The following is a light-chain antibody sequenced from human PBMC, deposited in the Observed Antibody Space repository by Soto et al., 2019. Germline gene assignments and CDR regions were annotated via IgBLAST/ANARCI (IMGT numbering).Light chain of an antibody. CDR2: DAS. V-gene: IGKV1-5*01. Sequence: DIQMTQSPSTLSASVGDRVTMTCRASQSVSSWLAWFQLKPGKAPKLLIYDASSLASGVSSRFSGSGSGTEFTLTISSLQPDDFATYFCQHFNTYPWTFGQGTKV. CDR3: QHFNTYPWT. J-gene: IGKJ1*01. CDR1: QSVSSW.